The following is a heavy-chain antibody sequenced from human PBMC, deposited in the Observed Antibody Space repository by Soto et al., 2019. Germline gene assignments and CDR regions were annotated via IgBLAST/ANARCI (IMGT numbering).Heavy chain of an antibody. CDR2: IYYSGST. D-gene: IGHD3-3*01. Sequence: QVQLQESGPGLVKPSQTLSLTCTVSGGSISSGGYYWSWIRQHPGKGLEWIGYIYYSGSTYYNPSLKSRVTISVDTSKNQFSLKLSSVTAADTAVYYCARTTIFGVACYYYGMDVWGQGTTVTVSS. CDR3: ARTTIFGVACYYYGMDV. CDR1: GGSISSGGYY. J-gene: IGHJ6*02. V-gene: IGHV4-31*03.